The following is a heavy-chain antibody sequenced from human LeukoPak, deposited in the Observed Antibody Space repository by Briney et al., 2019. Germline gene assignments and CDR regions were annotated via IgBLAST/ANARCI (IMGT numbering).Heavy chain of an antibody. CDR2: IYRSGST. CDR3: ARYRGASGYHFDY. V-gene: IGHV4-39*07. D-gene: IGHD5-12*01. J-gene: IGHJ4*02. Sequence: SETLSLTCTVSGGSIRSSSYYWGWIRQPPGKGLEWIGEIYRSGSTNYNPSLKSRVTISVDKSKNQFSLKLSSVTAADTAMYYCARYRGASGYHFDYWGQGTLVTVSS. CDR1: GGSIRSSSYY.